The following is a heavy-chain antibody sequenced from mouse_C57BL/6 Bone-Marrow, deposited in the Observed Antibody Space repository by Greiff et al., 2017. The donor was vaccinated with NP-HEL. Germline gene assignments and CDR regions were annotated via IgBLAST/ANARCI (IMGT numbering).Heavy chain of an antibody. CDR2: IDPENGDT. Sequence: VQLQQSGAELVRPGASVKLSCTASGFNIKDDYMHWVKQRPEQGLEWIGWIDPENGDTEYASKFQGKATITADTSSNTAYLQLSSLTSEDTAVYYCTRQLRLLAYWGQGTLVTVSA. D-gene: IGHD3-2*02. J-gene: IGHJ3*01. CDR1: GFNIKDDY. V-gene: IGHV14-4*01. CDR3: TRQLRLLAY.